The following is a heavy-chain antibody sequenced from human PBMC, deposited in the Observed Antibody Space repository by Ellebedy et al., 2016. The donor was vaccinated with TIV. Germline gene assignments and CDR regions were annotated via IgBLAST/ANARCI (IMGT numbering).Heavy chain of an antibody. CDR2: INHSGST. CDR1: GESFSGYY. CDR3: ARRTGAYRYYFDY. J-gene: IGHJ4*02. Sequence: SETLSLXXAVYGESFSGYYWSWIRQPPGKGLEWIGEINHSGSTNYNPSLKSRVTISVDTSKNQFSLKLSSVTAADTAVYYCARRTGAYRYYFDYWGQGTLVTVSS. V-gene: IGHV4-34*01. D-gene: IGHD3-10*01.